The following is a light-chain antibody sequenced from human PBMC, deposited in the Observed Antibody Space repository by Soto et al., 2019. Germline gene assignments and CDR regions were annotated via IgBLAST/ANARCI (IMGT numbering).Light chain of an antibody. CDR2: DAS. CDR3: QQRSSWPPVT. J-gene: IGKJ5*01. Sequence: ERVLTQSPATLSLFPGERATLSCRASQSISSNLAWYQQKPGQAPRLLIYDASNRATGIPARFSGSGSGTDFTLTISSLEPEDCAVYYCQQRSSWPPVTFGQGTRLEIK. CDR1: QSISSN. V-gene: IGKV3-11*01.